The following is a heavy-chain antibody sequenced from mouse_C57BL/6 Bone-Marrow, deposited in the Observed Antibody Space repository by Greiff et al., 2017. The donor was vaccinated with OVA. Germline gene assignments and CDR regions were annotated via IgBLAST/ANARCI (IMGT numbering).Heavy chain of an antibody. V-gene: IGHV1-69*01. CDR3: ALFITTVVAHYFDY. J-gene: IGHJ2*01. Sequence: QVQLQQPGAELVMPGASVKLSCKASGYTFTSYWMHWVKQRPGQGLEWIGEIDPSDSYTNYNQKFKGKSTLTVDKSSSTAYMQLSSLTSEDSAVYYCALFITTVVAHYFDYWGQGTTLTVSS. CDR1: GYTFTSYW. CDR2: IDPSDSYT. D-gene: IGHD1-1*01.